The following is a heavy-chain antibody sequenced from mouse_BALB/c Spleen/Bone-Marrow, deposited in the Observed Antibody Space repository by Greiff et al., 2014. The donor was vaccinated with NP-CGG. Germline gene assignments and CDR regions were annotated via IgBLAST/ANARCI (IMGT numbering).Heavy chain of an antibody. CDR3: ASSGNYEGGAMDY. CDR2: IDPANGNT. J-gene: IGHJ4*01. Sequence: VQLKESGAELVKPGASVKLSCTASGFNIKDTYMHWVKQRPEQGLEWIGRIDPANGNTKYVPTFQGKATITADTSSNTAYLQLISLTSEDTAVYYCASSGNYEGGAMDYWGQGISVTVSS. CDR1: GFNIKDTY. V-gene: IGHV14-3*02. D-gene: IGHD2-1*01.